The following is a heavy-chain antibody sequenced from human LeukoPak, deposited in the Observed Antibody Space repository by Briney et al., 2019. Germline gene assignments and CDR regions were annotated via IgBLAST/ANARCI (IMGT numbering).Heavy chain of an antibody. V-gene: IGHV3-66*02. CDR3: ARDNYGGTPDYYYYYYMDV. CDR1: GFTFSSYE. CDR2: IYSGGST. Sequence: PGGSLRLSCAASGFTFSSYEMNWVRQAPGKGLEWVSVIYSGGSTYYADSVKGRFTISRDNSKNTLYLQMNSLRAEDTAVYYCARDNYGGTPDYYYYYYMDVWGKGTTVTVSS. J-gene: IGHJ6*03. D-gene: IGHD4-23*01.